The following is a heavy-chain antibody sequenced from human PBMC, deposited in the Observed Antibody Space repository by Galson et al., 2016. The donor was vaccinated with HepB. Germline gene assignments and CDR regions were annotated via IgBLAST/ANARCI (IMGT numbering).Heavy chain of an antibody. CDR1: GFSLSSRGVG. J-gene: IGHJ4*02. CDR2: IYWDADK. CDR3: VHTDVVSLGGAWRGSYYFDS. Sequence: PALVKPTQTLTLTCTFSGFSLSSRGVGVGWVRQPPGQALEWLAVIYWDADKRYSPSLQSRLSITRDISKAQVVLKMTNVDPVDTATYYCVHTDVVSLGGAWRGSYYFDSWGQGTLVTVSS. V-gene: IGHV2-5*02. D-gene: IGHD3-16*01.